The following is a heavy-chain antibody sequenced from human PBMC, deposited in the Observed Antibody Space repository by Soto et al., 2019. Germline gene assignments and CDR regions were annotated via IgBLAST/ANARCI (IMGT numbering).Heavy chain of an antibody. V-gene: IGHV1-69*01. CDR1: GGTFSSYA. J-gene: IGHJ6*02. CDR2: IIPIFGTA. D-gene: IGHD1-26*01. Sequence: QVQLVQSGAEVKKPGSSVKVSCKASGGTFSSYAISWVRQAPGQGLEWMGGIIPIFGTANYAQKFQGRVTITADESTSTAYMELSSLRSEDTAVYFCARSQRSSEVYYYYYGMDVWGQGTTVTVSS. CDR3: ARSQRSSEVYYYYYGMDV.